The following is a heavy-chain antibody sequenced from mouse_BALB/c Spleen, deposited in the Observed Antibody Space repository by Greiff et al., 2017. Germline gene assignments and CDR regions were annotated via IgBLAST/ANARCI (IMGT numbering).Heavy chain of an antibody. CDR2: ISSGGSYT. V-gene: IGHV5-6*01. D-gene: IGHD2-4*01. CDR1: GFTFSSYG. CDR3: ARREVYDYDGPYAMDY. Sequence: EVQLVESGGDLVKPGGSLKLSCAASGFTFSSYGMSWVRQTPDKRLEWVATISSGGSYTYYPDSVKGRFTISRDNAKNTLYLQMSSLKSEDTAMYYCARREVYDYDGPYAMDYWGQGTSVTVSS. J-gene: IGHJ4*01.